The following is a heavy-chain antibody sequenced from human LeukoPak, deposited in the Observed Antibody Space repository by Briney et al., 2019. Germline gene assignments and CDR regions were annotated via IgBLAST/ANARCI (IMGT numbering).Heavy chain of an antibody. Sequence: DPSETLSLTCAVSGASISSSNYYWGWVRQPPGKGLEWIGEIYHSGSTNYNPSLKSRVTISVDKSKNQFSLKLSSVTAADTAVYYCASGPILGFGRRLVYFDYWGQGTLVTVSS. J-gene: IGHJ4*02. CDR1: GASISSSNYY. CDR2: IYHSGST. D-gene: IGHD2-21*01. CDR3: ASGPILGFGRRLVYFDY. V-gene: IGHV4-39*07.